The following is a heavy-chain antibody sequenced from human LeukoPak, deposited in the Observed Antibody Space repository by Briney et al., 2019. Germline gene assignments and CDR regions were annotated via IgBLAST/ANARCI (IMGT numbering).Heavy chain of an antibody. V-gene: IGHV3-21*01. CDR3: ARDFGGNDFDY. J-gene: IGHJ4*02. CDR1: GFTFSSYS. Sequence: GGSLSLSCAASGFTFSSYSMNWVRQAPGKGLEWVSSISSSSSYIYYADSVKGRFTISRDNAKNSLYLQMNSLRAEDTAVYYCARDFGGNDFDYWGQGTLVTVSS. CDR2: ISSSSSYI. D-gene: IGHD4-23*01.